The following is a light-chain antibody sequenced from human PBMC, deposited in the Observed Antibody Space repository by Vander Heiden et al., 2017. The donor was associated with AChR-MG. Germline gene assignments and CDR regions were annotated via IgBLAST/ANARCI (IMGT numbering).Light chain of an antibody. CDR1: QSVVAW. CDR2: DGDTS. CDR3: QQDSYYPGT. J-gene: IGKJ1*01. V-gene: IGKV1-5*01. Sequence: DVQMTQSPSTLSASVGDRVTITCRASQSVVAWFAWYQQKPGKAPNLLIYDGDTSNLESGVPPRFSGSGSGTEFTLTISRLQPDDSASYYCQQDSYYPGTFGQGTRVEIK.